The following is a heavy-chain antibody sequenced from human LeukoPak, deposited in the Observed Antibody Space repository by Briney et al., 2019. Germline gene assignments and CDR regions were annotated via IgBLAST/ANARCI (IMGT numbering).Heavy chain of an antibody. Sequence: ASVKVSCKASGYTFTSYGINWVRQAPGQGLEWMGWISAYNGNTNYAQELQGRVTMTTDTSTSTAYMELSSLRSEDTAVYYCAREVGATVTTFDYWGQGTLVTVSS. J-gene: IGHJ4*02. CDR1: GYTFTSYG. D-gene: IGHD4-17*01. V-gene: IGHV1-18*01. CDR2: ISAYNGNT. CDR3: AREVGATVTTFDY.